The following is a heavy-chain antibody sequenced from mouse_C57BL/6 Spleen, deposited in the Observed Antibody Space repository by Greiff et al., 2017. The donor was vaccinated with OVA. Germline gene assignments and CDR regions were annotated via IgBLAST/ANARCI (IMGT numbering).Heavy chain of an antibody. CDR3: ASGGAPWFAY. Sequence: QVQLKESGPELVKPGASVKLSCKASGYTFTSYDINLVKQRPGQGLEWIGWIYPRDGSTKYNEKFKGKATLTVDTSSSTAYMELHSLTSEDSAVYFCASGGAPWFAYWGQGTLVTVSA. CDR1: GYTFTSYD. CDR2: IYPRDGST. V-gene: IGHV1-85*01. J-gene: IGHJ3*01.